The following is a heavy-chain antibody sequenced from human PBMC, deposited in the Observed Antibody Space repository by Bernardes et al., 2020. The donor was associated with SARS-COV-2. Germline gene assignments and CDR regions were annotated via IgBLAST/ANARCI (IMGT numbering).Heavy chain of an antibody. Sequence: SETLSLTCTVSGGSISSYYWSWIRQPPGKGLEWIGYIYYSGSTNYNPSLKSRVTISVDTSKNQFSLKLSSVTAADTAVYYCARGEIEQQLVRAGPPDYYGMDVWGQGTTVTVSS. V-gene: IGHV4-59*01. D-gene: IGHD6-13*01. J-gene: IGHJ6*02. CDR1: GGSISSYY. CDR3: ARGEIEQQLVRAGPPDYYGMDV. CDR2: IYYSGST.